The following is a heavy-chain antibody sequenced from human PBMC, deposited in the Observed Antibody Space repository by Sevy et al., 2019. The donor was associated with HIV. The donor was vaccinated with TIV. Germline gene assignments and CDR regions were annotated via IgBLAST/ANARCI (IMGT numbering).Heavy chain of an antibody. V-gene: IGHV4-59*01. D-gene: IGHD1-26*01. J-gene: IGHJ5*02. CDR2: ICYSGGT. Sequence: SETLSLTCTVSGGSISNYYWNWIRQPPGKGLEWIGYICYSGGTNYNPSLRSRVTMSADTSKNQFSLKLSFVTDADTAMYYCARGNSGSYGWFDPWGQGTLVTVSS. CDR3: ARGNSGSYGWFDP. CDR1: GGSISNYY.